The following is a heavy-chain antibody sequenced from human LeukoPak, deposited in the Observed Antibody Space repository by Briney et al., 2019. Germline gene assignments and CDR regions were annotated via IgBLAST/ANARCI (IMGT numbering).Heavy chain of an antibody. D-gene: IGHD3-10*01. CDR1: GITFSGFW. Sequence: GGSLRLSCAASGITFSGFWMSWVRQAPGKGLEWVAHIKKDGSEQFCVDSVKGRFSVSRDNARNSLYLQMDSLGVEDTAVYYCARDYYASGCFDYWGQGILVTVSS. J-gene: IGHJ4*02. CDR3: ARDYYASGCFDY. V-gene: IGHV3-7*01. CDR2: IKKDGSEQ.